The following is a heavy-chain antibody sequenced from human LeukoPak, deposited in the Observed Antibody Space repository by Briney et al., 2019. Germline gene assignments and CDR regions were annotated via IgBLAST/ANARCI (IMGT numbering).Heavy chain of an antibody. CDR1: GGSISNYY. Sequence: PSETLSLTCTVSGGSISNYYWTWIRQPPGKGLEWIGNVYNDVSTNYNPPLKSRVTISVDTSKNQFSLKLSFVTAADTAVYYCARPTHSGTSYDAFGIWGQGTMVTVSS. J-gene: IGHJ3*02. D-gene: IGHD1-26*01. CDR3: ARPTHSGTSYDAFGI. CDR2: VYNDVST. V-gene: IGHV4-59*08.